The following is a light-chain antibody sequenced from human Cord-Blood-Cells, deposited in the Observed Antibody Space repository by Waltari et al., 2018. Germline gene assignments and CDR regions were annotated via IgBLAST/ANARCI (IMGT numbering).Light chain of an antibody. Sequence: DIQMTQSPSSLSASVGDRVTITCRASQSISSYLNWYQQKQGKAPKLLIYAASSLQSAVPSRFSGSGSVTDFTLTISSLQPEDFATYYCQQSYSTPGTFGHGTRLEIK. J-gene: IGKJ5*01. CDR2: AAS. CDR3: QQSYSTPGT. V-gene: IGKV1-39*01. CDR1: QSISSY.